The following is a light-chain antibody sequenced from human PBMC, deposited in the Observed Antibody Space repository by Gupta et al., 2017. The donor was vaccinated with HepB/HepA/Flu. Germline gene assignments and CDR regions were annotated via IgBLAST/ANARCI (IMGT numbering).Light chain of an antibody. Sequence: DIQMTQSPSSLSAFVGDTVTITCRASQNIDDFVNWYRQRPGKAPTLVVYAATNLQRGVPTRFIGGGSGTDFSLTISNLRPEDFATYYCQRTVNSSPMFGQGTAVEV. CDR1: QNIDDF. J-gene: IGKJ1*01. CDR2: AAT. V-gene: IGKV1-39*01. CDR3: QRTVNSSPM.